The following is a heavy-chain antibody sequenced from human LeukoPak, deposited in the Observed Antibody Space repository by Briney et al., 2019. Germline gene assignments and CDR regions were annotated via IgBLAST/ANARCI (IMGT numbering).Heavy chain of an antibody. V-gene: IGHV4-61*02. D-gene: IGHD1-7*01. J-gene: IGHJ4*02. CDR2: IYTSGST. Sequence: PSQTLSLTCTVSGGSISSGSYYWSWIRQPAGKGLEWIGRIYTSGSTSYNPSLKSRVTISVDTSKNQFSLKLSSVTAADTAVYYCARTDNNWNYGGFDYWGQGTLVTVSS. CDR1: GGSISSGSYY. CDR3: ARTDNNWNYGGFDY.